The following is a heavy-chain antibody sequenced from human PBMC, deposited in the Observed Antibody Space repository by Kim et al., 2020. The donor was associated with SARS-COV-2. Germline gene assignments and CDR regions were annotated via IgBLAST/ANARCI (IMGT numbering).Heavy chain of an antibody. J-gene: IGHJ4*02. CDR3: AKLRGIVVVTAIFDY. V-gene: IGHV3-23*01. Sequence: GGSLRLSCAASGVTFSSYAMSWVRQAPGQGLEWVSTISGSGGSTYYADSVKGRFTISRDNSKNTLYLQMNSLRTEDTAVYYCAKLRGIVVVTAIFDYWGQGTLVTVSS. CDR1: GVTFSSYA. CDR2: ISGSGGST. D-gene: IGHD2-21*02.